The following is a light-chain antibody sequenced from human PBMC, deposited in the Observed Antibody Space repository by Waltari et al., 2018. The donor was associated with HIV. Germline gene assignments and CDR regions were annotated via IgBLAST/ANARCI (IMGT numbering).Light chain of an antibody. Sequence: QSALTQPPSASGSPGQSVTISCTGTSRDGGGYHYVSWYQQHLGKAPKLLIAEVSKRPSGVPDRFSGSKSGNTASLTVSGLQAEDEADYYCSSYAGSINVLFGGGTKLAVL. CDR3: SSYAGSINVL. CDR1: SRDGGGYHY. V-gene: IGLV2-8*01. J-gene: IGLJ2*01. CDR2: EVS.